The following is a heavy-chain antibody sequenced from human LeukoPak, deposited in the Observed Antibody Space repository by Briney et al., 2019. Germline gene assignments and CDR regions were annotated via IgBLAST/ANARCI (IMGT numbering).Heavy chain of an antibody. CDR1: GFTFTTYW. CDR2: IKQDGSEE. D-gene: IGHD2/OR15-2a*01. CDR3: SNGIYDRSY. V-gene: IGHV3-7*01. J-gene: IGHJ4*02. Sequence: PGGSLRLSCVASGFTFTTYWMAWVRQAPGKGLEWVANIKQDGSEEYYAASVRGRFTISRDNAKNSLYLLMNSLRAEDTAVYYCSNGIYDRSYWGQGTLVTVSS.